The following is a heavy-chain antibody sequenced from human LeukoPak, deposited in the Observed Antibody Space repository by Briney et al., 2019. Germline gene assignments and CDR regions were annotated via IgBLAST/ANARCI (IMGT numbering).Heavy chain of an antibody. CDR1: GFTLSNSW. CDR2: INSDGSTT. D-gene: IGHD2/OR15-2a*01. V-gene: IGHV3-74*01. J-gene: IGHJ5*02. CDR3: VRAARADCTSPTCHSWLAP. Sequence: GGSLRLSCAASGFTLSNSWIHWVRQAPGKGLVWVSRINSDGSTTTYADSVKGRFTISRDNAKNTLYLQMNSLRAEDTAVYYCVRAARADCTSPTCHSWLAPWGQGTQVTVSS.